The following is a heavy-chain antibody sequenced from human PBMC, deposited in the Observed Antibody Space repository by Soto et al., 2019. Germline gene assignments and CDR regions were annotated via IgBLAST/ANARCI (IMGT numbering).Heavy chain of an antibody. Sequence: SETLSLTCTVSGGSISTTLRYWGFFRQTPGKGLEWIGTISNSGATYYNPSLKSRVTISVDRSKNQFTLQLTSVTVEDTAVYYCATSYGNAWYTYWGQGTQVTVSS. CDR2: ISNSGAT. V-gene: IGHV4-39*06. CDR3: ATSYGNAWYTY. CDR1: GGSISTTLRY. D-gene: IGHD6-13*01. J-gene: IGHJ4*02.